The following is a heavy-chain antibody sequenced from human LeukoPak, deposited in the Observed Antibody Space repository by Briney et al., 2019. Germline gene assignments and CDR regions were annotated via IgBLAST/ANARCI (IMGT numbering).Heavy chain of an antibody. Sequence: SETLSLTCTVSGGSISSSSYYWGWIRQPPGKGLEWIGSIYYSGSTYYNPSLKSRVTISVDTSKNQFSLKLSSVTAADTAVYYCASIFWSGYYQFDYWGQGTLVTVSS. CDR1: GGSISSSSYY. CDR2: IYYSGST. J-gene: IGHJ4*02. V-gene: IGHV4-39*01. CDR3: ASIFWSGYYQFDY. D-gene: IGHD3-3*01.